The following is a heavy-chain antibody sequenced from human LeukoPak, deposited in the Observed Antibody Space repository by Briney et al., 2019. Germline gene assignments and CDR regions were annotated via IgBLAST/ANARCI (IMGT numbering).Heavy chain of an antibody. CDR1: GFTFSSYG. D-gene: IGHD7-27*01. Sequence: AGSLRLSCAASGFTFSSYGMHWVRQAPGKGLEWVAVIWYDGSNKYYADSVKGRFTTSRDNSKNTLYLQINSLRAEDTAVYDCARDYLGWYFDLWGRGTLVTVSS. V-gene: IGHV3-33*01. CDR3: ARDYLGWYFDL. CDR2: IWYDGSNK. J-gene: IGHJ2*01.